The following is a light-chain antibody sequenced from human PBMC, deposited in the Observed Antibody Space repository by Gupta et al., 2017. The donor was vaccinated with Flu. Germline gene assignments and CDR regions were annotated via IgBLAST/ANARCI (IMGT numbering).Light chain of an antibody. Sequence: QSVLAQLPSASGSPGQRVTIPWSGSSSNIGSNYVNWYQQVPGTAPKLLIYGNNQRPSGVPDRFSGSKSGTSASLAISGLQSGDEDDYYCAAWDDSLNGHYVFGTGTKVTVL. J-gene: IGLJ1*01. CDR2: GNN. CDR1: SSNIGSNY. CDR3: AAWDDSLNGHYV. V-gene: IGLV1-44*01.